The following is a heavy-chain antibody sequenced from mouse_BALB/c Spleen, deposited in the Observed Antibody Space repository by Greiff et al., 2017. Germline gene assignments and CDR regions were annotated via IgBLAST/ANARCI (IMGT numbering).Heavy chain of an antibody. Sequence: EVQVVESGAELVRSGASVKLSCTASGFNIKDYYMHWVKQRPEQGLEWIGWIDPENGDTEYAPKFQGKATMTADTSSNTAYLQLSSLTSEDTAVYYCNAGLGLDYWGQGTTLTVSS. J-gene: IGHJ2*01. CDR3: NAGLGLDY. CDR1: GFNIKDYY. V-gene: IGHV14-4*02. CDR2: IDPENGDT. D-gene: IGHD4-1*01.